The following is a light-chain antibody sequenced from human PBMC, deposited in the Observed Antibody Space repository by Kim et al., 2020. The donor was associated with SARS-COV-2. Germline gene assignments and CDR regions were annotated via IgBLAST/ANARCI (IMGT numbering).Light chain of an antibody. V-gene: IGLV3-19*01. CDR3: NSRDSTGNFWV. CDR1: SLRSYY. Sequence: SSELTQDPAVSVALGQTVRITCQGDSLRSYYASWYQQKPGQAPVLVTYGKNNRPSAIPDRFSGSSSGNTASLTITGAQADDEADSSCNSRDSTGNFWVFG. J-gene: IGLJ3*02. CDR2: GKN.